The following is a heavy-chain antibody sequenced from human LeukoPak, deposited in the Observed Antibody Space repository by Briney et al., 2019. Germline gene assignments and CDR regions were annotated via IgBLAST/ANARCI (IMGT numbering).Heavy chain of an antibody. CDR3: ARHVGKWGFDF. V-gene: IGHV4-59*08. CDR2: IHYSGGP. D-gene: IGHD3-16*01. Sequence: TSETPSLTCTVSGGSITGYYWSWIRQPPGKGLEWIGNIHYSGGPKYNPSLKSRVTVSVDTSKNQFSLNLSSLTAADTAVYYCARHVGKWGFDFWGQGTLVTVSS. CDR1: GGSITGYY. J-gene: IGHJ4*02.